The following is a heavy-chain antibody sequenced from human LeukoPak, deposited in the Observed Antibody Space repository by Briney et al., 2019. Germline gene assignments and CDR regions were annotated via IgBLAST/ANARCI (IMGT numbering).Heavy chain of an antibody. V-gene: IGHV3-30*18. CDR2: ISFDGTNT. D-gene: IGHD5-18*01. CDR1: GFTFGNYG. CDR3: AKDRIQLWPRNPPHEVDF. Sequence: GGSLRLSCAASGFTFGNYGMHWVRQAPGKGLEWVAVISFDGTNTYYADSLKGRFSVSRDNSKNTVYLQLNSLRPEDTATYFCAKDRIQLWPRNPPHEVDFWGHGTLVAVSS. J-gene: IGHJ4*01.